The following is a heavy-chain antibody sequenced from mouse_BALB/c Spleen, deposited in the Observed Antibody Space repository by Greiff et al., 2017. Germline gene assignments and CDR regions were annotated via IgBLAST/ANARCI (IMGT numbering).Heavy chain of an antibody. CDR1: GFSLTSYG. CDR3: ATSPGSAWFVY. CDR2: IWSGGST. Sequence: VQLQQSGPGLVQPSQSLSITCTVSGFSLTSYGVHWVRQSPGKGLEWLGVIWSGGSTDYNAAFISRLSISKDNSKSQVFFKMNSLQANDTAIYYCATSPGSAWFVYWGQGTLVTVSA. V-gene: IGHV2-2*02. J-gene: IGHJ3*01.